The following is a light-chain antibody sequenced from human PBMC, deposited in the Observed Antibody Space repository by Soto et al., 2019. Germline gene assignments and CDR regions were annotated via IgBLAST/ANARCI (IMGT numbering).Light chain of an antibody. CDR3: RQYYSYPWT. Sequence: DIQMTQSPSTLPAAVGDRLTITCRASQSSSMWLAWYQQRPGKGPKLLIYKASHLQGGVSSRFSGSGSGTEFTLTISGLQPDDFATYYCRQYYSYPWTFGHGTQVEI. J-gene: IGKJ1*01. CDR1: QSSSMW. CDR2: KAS. V-gene: IGKV1-5*03.